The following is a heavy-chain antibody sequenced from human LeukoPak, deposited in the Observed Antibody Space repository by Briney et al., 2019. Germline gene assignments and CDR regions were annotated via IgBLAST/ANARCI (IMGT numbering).Heavy chain of an antibody. J-gene: IGHJ5*02. CDR1: GYTFTSYG. Sequence: ASVKVPCKASGYTFTSYGISWVRQAPGQGLEWMGWISAYNGNTNYAQKLQGRVTMTTDTSTSTAYMELRSLRSDDTAVYYCARERDYGDYPNWFDPWGQGTLVTVSS. CDR3: ARERDYGDYPNWFDP. CDR2: ISAYNGNT. V-gene: IGHV1-18*01. D-gene: IGHD4-17*01.